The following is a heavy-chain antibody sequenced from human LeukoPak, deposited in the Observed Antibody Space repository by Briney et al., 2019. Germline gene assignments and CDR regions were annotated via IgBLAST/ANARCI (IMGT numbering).Heavy chain of an antibody. CDR3: ARDPNYAAVH. Sequence: PGGSLGLSCAASGFTFNAYTMNWVRQAPGKGLEWVSSISTTSPYIYYADSVKGRFTISRDNSMKSLYLQMNNLGVEDTAIYYCARDPNYAAVHWGQGTLVTVSS. V-gene: IGHV3-21*01. J-gene: IGHJ4*02. D-gene: IGHD1-7*01. CDR2: ISTTSPYI. CDR1: GFTFNAYT.